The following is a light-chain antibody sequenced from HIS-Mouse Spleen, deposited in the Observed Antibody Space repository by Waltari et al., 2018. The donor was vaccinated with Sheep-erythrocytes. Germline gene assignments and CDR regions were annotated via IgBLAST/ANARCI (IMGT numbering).Light chain of an antibody. Sequence: QSALTQPRSVSGSPGQSVTIPCTGTSSDVGGYNYASWYQQHPGKAPQLMIYDVSKRPSGVPDRFSGSKSGNTASLTISGLQAEDEADYYCCSYAGSYNHVFATGTKVTVL. CDR3: CSYAGSYNHV. CDR2: DVS. J-gene: IGLJ1*01. V-gene: IGLV2-11*02. CDR1: SSDVGGYNY.